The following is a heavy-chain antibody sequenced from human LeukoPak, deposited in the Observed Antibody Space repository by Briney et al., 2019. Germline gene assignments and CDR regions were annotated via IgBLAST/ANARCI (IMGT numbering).Heavy chain of an antibody. Sequence: PGGSLRLSCAASGFTFSGYWMHWVRQAPGKGLVWVSRINPDGTTTTYADSVRGRFNISRDNARNTLYLQMNSLRAEDTAVYYCARRRGGIRVVFDYWGQGTLVTVSS. V-gene: IGHV3-74*03. CDR2: INPDGTTT. D-gene: IGHD3-10*01. CDR3: ARRRGGIRVVFDY. J-gene: IGHJ4*02. CDR1: GFTFSGYW.